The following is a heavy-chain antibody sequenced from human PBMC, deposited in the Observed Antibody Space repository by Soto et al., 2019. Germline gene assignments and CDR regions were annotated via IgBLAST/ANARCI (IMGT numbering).Heavy chain of an antibody. J-gene: IGHJ4*02. CDR2: IYYSGST. Sequence: SETLSLTCTVSGGSISSYYWSWIRQPPGKGLEWIGYIYYSGSTNYNPSLKSRVTISVDTSKNQFSLKLSSVTAADTAVYYCARDQITHLDYWGQGTLVTVSS. CDR1: GGSISSYY. V-gene: IGHV4-59*01. CDR3: ARDQITHLDY. D-gene: IGHD3-10*01.